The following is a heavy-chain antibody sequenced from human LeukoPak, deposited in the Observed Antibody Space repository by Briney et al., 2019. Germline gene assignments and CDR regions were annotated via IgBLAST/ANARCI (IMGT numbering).Heavy chain of an antibody. CDR3: AKTSPDSSGYYYPGY. CDR2: ISGSGGST. CDR1: GFTFSSYA. J-gene: IGHJ4*02. V-gene: IGHV3-23*01. D-gene: IGHD3-22*01. Sequence: GGSLRLSCAASGFTFSSYAMSWVRQAPGKGLEWVSAISGSGGSTYYADSVKGRLTISRDNSKDTLYLQMNSLRAEDTAVYYCAKTSPDSSGYYYPGYWGQGTLVTVSS.